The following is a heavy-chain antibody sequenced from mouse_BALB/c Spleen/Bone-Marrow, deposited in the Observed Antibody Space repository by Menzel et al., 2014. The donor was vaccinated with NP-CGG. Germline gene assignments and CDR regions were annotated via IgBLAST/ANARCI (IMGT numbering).Heavy chain of an antibody. Sequence: VQLQQSGAELVRPGASVRLSCKASGYSFTSNWMNWVKQRPGQGPEWIGMIHPSDSETRLNQKFKDKATLTVDKSSSTAYMRLSSPTSEDSAVYYCARRGRYGNYETMDYWGQGTSVTVSS. CDR3: ARRGRYGNYETMDY. J-gene: IGHJ4*01. CDR1: GYSFTSNW. CDR2: IHPSDSET. V-gene: IGHV1-61*01. D-gene: IGHD2-10*02.